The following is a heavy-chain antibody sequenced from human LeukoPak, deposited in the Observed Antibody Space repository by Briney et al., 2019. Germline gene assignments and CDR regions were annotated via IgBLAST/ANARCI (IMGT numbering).Heavy chain of an antibody. J-gene: IGHJ6*02. CDR2: INPSGGST. Sequence: ASVKVSCKASGYTFTSYYMHWVRQAPGQGLEWMGIINPSGGSTSYAQKFQGRVTMTRDTPTGTVYMELSSLRSEDTAVYYCARQYSSGWSTDGMDVWGQGTTVTVSS. V-gene: IGHV1-46*01. CDR3: ARQYSSGWSTDGMDV. D-gene: IGHD6-19*01. CDR1: GYTFTSYY.